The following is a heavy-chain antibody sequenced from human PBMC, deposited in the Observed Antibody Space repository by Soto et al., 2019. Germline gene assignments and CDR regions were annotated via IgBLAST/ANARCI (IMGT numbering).Heavy chain of an antibody. D-gene: IGHD4-17*01. V-gene: IGHV3-33*01. CDR2: IWYDGSNK. Sequence: QVQLVESGGGVVQPGRSLRLSCAASGFTFSSYGMHWVRQAPGKGLEWVAVIWYDGSNKYYADSVKGRFTISRDNSKNTLYLQMNSLRAEDTAVYYCARDRILYGDYYYYGMDVWGQGTTVTVSS. CDR1: GFTFSSYG. J-gene: IGHJ6*02. CDR3: ARDRILYGDYYYYGMDV.